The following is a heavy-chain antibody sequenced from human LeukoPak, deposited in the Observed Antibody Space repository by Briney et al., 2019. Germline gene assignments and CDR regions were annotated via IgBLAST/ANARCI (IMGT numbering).Heavy chain of an antibody. CDR1: GYTFTNYA. CDR3: ATEGQWSLVHYFNS. V-gene: IGHV1-3*01. D-gene: IGHD2-15*01. J-gene: IGHJ4*02. CDR2: INAGNGNT. Sequence: GASVKVSCKASGYTFTNYAMHWVRQAPGQRLEWMGWINAGNGNTKYSQKFQDRVTMTEDPSTDTAYLELSSLRSEDTAVYYCATEGQWSLVHYFNSWGQGTLVTVSS.